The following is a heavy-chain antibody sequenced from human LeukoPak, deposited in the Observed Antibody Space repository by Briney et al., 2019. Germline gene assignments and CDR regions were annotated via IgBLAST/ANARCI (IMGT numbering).Heavy chain of an antibody. V-gene: IGHV3-21*01. Sequence: GGSLRLSCAASGFTFSSDTMNWVRQAPGKGLEWVSSIRSGSDYIYYADSVKGRFTISRDNAKNSLYLQMNSLRDEDTAVYYCARLITNSYDFWSGYYSSPGSTRDYWGQGTLVTISS. CDR3: ARLITNSYDFWSGYYSSPGSTRDY. CDR1: GFTFSSDT. D-gene: IGHD3-3*01. CDR2: IRSGSDYI. J-gene: IGHJ4*02.